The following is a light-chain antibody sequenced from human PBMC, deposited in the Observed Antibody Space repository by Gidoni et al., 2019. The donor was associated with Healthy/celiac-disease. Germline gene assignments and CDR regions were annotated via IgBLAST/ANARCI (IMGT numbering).Light chain of an antibody. CDR3: QQSYSTPFT. CDR2: AAS. J-gene: IGKJ2*01. Sequence: DIKRNQSPSSLSASVGDRVTITCRASQSISSYLIWYPQKTGKAPKLLLYAASSLQSGVPSRFSGRGSGTDFTLTISSLQPEDFATYYCQQSYSTPFTFGQGTQLEIK. V-gene: IGKV1-39*01. CDR1: QSISSY.